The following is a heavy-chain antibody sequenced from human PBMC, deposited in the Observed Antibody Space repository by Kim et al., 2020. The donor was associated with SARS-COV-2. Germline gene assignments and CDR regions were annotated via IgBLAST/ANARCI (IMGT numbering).Heavy chain of an antibody. D-gene: IGHD6-25*01. CDR3: ATIGGGRIAASGDH. CDR2: ISGSGGST. CDR1: GFTFSSYA. J-gene: IGHJ4*02. V-gene: IGHV3-23*01. Sequence: GGSLRLSCAASGFTFSSYAMSWVRQAPGKGLEWVSAISGSGGSTYYADSVKGRFTISRDNSKNTLYLQMNSLRAEDTAVYYCATIGGGRIAASGDHWGQGTLVTLSS.